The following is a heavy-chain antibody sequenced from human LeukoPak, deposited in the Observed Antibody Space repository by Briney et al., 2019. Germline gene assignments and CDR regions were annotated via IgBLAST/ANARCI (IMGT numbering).Heavy chain of an antibody. D-gene: IGHD2-21*01. J-gene: IGHJ4*02. Sequence: PGGSLRLFCAASGFTFSSYEMNWVRQAPGEGLEWVSYISGSGRTIDYADYVKSRFTISRDNNKNSVYLQMNSLRAEDTAIYFCVRDAVMSPEVLLTAWDYFDCWGQGTLVTVSS. CDR3: VRDAVMSPEVLLTAWDYFDC. CDR2: ISGSGRTI. CDR1: GFTFSSYE. V-gene: IGHV3-48*03.